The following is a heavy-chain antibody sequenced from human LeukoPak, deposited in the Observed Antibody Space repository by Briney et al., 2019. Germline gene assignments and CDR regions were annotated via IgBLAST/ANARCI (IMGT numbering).Heavy chain of an antibody. CDR2: ISGGGGST. V-gene: IGHV3-23*01. CDR1: GFTFSGSA. Sequence: GGSLRLSCAASGFTFSGSAMHWVRQAPGKGLEWVSTISGGGGSTYYADSVKGRFTISRDNSKNTLYLQVNSLRAEDTAVYYCAKGGKWDVTPFDYWGQGTLVTVSS. J-gene: IGHJ4*02. CDR3: AKGGKWDVTPFDY. D-gene: IGHD1-26*01.